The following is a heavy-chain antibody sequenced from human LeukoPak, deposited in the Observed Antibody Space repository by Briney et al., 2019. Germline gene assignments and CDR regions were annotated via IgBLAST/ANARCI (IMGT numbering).Heavy chain of an antibody. D-gene: IGHD3-9*01. J-gene: IGHJ4*02. CDR2: IYYSGST. Sequence: SETLSLNCTVSGGSISSGGYFWSWIRQHPGQGLEWIGYIYYSGSTYYNPSLKSRVTISVNTSKNQFSLKLRSVTAADTAAYYCARGAGLRYCDCFSDYWGQGTLVTVSS. CDR3: ARGAGLRYCDCFSDY. V-gene: IGHV4-31*03. CDR1: GGSISSGGYF.